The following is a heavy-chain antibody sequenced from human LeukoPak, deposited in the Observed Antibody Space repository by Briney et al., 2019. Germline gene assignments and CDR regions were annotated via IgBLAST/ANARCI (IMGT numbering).Heavy chain of an antibody. CDR1: GGTFSSYA. CDR2: ISAYNGNT. V-gene: IGHV1-18*01. CDR3: ARDPRGVEWYRAFDY. D-gene: IGHD3-3*01. Sequence: GASVKVSCKASGGTFSSYAISWVRQAPGQGLEWMGWISAYNGNTNYAQKLQGRVTMTTDTSTSTAYMELRSLRSDDTAVYYCARDPRGVEWYRAFDYWGQGTLVTVSS. J-gene: IGHJ4*02.